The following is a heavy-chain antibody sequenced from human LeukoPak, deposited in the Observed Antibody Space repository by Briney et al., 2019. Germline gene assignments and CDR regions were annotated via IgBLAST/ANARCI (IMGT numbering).Heavy chain of an antibody. CDR3: ARERTDMSMDY. D-gene: IGHD2-15*01. V-gene: IGHV4-61*02. J-gene: IGHJ4*02. Sequence: PSQTLSLTCTVSGGSISSGSYYWTWIRQPAGKGLEWIGRIYTSGSTNHNPSLKSRVTISLDTSKNQFSLKLISVTAADTAVYFCARERTDMSMDYWGQGTLVTVSS. CDR1: GGSISSGSYY. CDR2: IYTSGST.